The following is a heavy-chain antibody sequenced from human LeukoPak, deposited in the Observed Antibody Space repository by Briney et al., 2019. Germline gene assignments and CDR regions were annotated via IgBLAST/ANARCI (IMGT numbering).Heavy chain of an antibody. D-gene: IGHD6-6*01. J-gene: IGHJ4*02. CDR3: ASLSAYSSSSVDY. V-gene: IGHV4-39*01. Sequence: SETLSLTCTVYGGSISSSSYYWGWIRQPPGKGLEWIGSIYYSGSTYYNPSLKSRVTISVDTSKNQFSLKLSSVTAADTAVYYCASLSAYSSSSVDYWGQGTLVTVSS. CDR2: IYYSGST. CDR1: GGSISSSSYY.